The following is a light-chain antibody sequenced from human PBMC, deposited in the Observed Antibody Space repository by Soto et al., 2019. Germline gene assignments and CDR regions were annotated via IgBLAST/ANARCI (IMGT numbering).Light chain of an antibody. Sequence: QPVLTQSPSASASLGASVKFTCTLSSGHSSYAIAWHQQQPEKGPRYLMKVDSDGSHIKGDGIPDRFSGSSSGAERYLTISSLQSEDEADYYCQTWGTGTWVFGGGTKLTVL. CDR1: SGHSSYA. CDR3: QTWGTGTWV. V-gene: IGLV4-69*01. CDR2: VDSDGSH. J-gene: IGLJ3*02.